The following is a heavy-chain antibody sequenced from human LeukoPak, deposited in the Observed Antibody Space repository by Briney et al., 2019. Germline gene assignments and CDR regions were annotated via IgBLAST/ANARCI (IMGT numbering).Heavy chain of an antibody. CDR2: INSGGDYK. CDR1: GFTFNTFN. D-gene: IGHD3-9*01. Sequence: GGSLRLSCAPSGFTFNTFNMNWFRQAPGKGLEWVSSINSGGDYKYYADSVKGRFTTSRDNAKNSLSLQLISLRVEDTAIYYCARGHYDVLASSYKWTPDYWGQGTLVTVSS. J-gene: IGHJ4*02. CDR3: ARGHYDVLASSYKWTPDY. V-gene: IGHV3-21*01.